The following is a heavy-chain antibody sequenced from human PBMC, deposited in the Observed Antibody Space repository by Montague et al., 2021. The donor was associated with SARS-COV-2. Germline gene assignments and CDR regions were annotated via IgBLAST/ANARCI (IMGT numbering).Heavy chain of an antibody. D-gene: IGHD6-19*01. CDR3: ARPGSVSGWFYFDD. V-gene: IGHV4-39*02. Sequence: SETLSLTCTVTGESIDRGTYYWGWIRQSPGKGLEWIGSLSSSGSTYYNPSLRSRVTISMDTSKNHFSLKVNSVTATDTAVYFCARPGSVSGWFYFDDWGRGTLVSVSS. J-gene: IGHJ4*02. CDR2: LSSSGST. CDR1: GESIDRGTYY.